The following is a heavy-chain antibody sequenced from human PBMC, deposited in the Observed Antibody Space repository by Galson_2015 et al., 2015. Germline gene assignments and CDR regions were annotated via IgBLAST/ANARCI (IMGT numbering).Heavy chain of an antibody. D-gene: IGHD6-19*01. V-gene: IGHV5-51*04. CDR3: ARPAGTSPATYFDY. CDR1: GYSCLSYW. CDR2: IYPGDSDT. J-gene: IGHJ4*02. Sequence: SLPISPKVYGYSCLSYWLGWVLQMPGKVLEWMGIIYPGDSDTRYSPSFQGQFTISADKPISTAYLQWTSLKSSDLAMYYCARPAGTSPATYFDYWGQGTLVPVSS.